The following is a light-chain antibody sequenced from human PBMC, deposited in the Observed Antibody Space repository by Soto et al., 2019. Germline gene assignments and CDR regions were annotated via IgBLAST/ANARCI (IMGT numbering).Light chain of an antibody. CDR3: QSYDSSLSVV. V-gene: IGLV1-40*01. Sequence: QSVLTQPPSVSGAPGQRVTISCTGRSSNIGAGYDVHWYQQLPGTDPKLLIYGNSNRPSGVPDRFSGSKSGTSASLAITGLQAEDEADYYCQSYDSSLSVVFGGGTKLTVL. CDR2: GNS. CDR1: SSNIGAGYD. J-gene: IGLJ2*01.